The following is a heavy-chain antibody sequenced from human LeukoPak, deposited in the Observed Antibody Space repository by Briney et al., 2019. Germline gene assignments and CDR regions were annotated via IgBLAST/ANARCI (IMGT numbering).Heavy chain of an antibody. CDR3: ARHRSEAAFDF. V-gene: IGHV3-23*01. Sequence: GGSLTLPCAASGFPFSIYAMIWLRQAPGKGLEWLSPISGSGGSKYYAGSVKGRFTISRDNSKNTLYLQMASLRAEDTAVYYCARHRSEAAFDFWGQGTLVTVSS. D-gene: IGHD3-10*01. J-gene: IGHJ4*02. CDR1: GFPFSIYA. CDR2: ISGSGGSK.